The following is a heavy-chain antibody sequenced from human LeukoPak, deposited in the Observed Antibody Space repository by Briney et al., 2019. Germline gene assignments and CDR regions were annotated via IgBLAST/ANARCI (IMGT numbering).Heavy chain of an antibody. CDR2: INPNSGGT. Sequence: GASLTLSCKASGYTFTGYYIHWVRQAPGQGLEYMGWINPNSGGTNYAQKFQGRVNMTRDTSISTAYMELSRLRSDDTAVYYCARDLYQWLPSTRPRDYYYYMDVWGEGTTVTVSS. J-gene: IGHJ6*03. CDR3: ARDLYQWLPSTRPRDYYYYMDV. V-gene: IGHV1-2*02. CDR1: GYTFTGYY. D-gene: IGHD6-19*01.